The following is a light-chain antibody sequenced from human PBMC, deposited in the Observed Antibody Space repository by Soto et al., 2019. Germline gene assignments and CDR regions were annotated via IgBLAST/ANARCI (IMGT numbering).Light chain of an antibody. CDR2: AAT. J-gene: IGKJ4*01. CDR1: QNINTY. CDR3: QQYERYPPS. V-gene: IGKV1-16*01. Sequence: DIQMTQSPSSLSASVGDRVTIGCRASQNINTYLAWFQQKPGKAPKSLIYAATNLQGGVPSRFSGTGSGTEFSLTISSLHPEDVAIYYCQQYERYPPSFGGGTKLDI.